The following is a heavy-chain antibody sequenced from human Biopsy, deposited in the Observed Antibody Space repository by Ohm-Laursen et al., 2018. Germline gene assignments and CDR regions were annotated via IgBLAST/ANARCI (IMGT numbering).Heavy chain of an antibody. V-gene: IGHV1-24*01. Sequence: ASVKVSCKVSGYSLTELSMHWVRQAPGQGLEGMGGFAPENGRIAYSQKFQGRVTMTEDTSTSTAYMEVWRLRSDDTAVYYCAADINVWNVNYWGQGTQVIVSS. D-gene: IGHD1-1*01. CDR3: AADINVWNVNY. CDR1: GYSLTELS. J-gene: IGHJ4*02. CDR2: FAPENGRI.